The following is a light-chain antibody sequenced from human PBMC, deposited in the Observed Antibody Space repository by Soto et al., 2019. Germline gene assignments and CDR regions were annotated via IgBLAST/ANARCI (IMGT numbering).Light chain of an antibody. CDR1: QSVSSN. Sequence: EIVMTQSPATLSVSPGERATLSCRASQSVSSNLAWYQQKPGQTPKLLIYVASNRATGIPARFSGSGSGTEFTLTISSLQSEDFAVYYCQQYNVWPLTFGGGTKVEFK. V-gene: IGKV3-15*01. CDR2: VAS. CDR3: QQYNVWPLT. J-gene: IGKJ4*01.